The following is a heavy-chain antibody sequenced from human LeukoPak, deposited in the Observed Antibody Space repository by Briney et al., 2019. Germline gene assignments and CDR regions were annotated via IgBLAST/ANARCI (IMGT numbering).Heavy chain of an antibody. V-gene: IGHV3-7*03. D-gene: IGHD6-13*01. CDR3: AKEGGKAAAGTGAFDI. Sequence: GGSLRLSCTASGFTFSNFWMGWVRQAPGKGLEWVANIKQDETEKFYLGSVKGRFTISRDNAKNSLYLQMNSLRVEDTAVYYCAKEGGKAAAGTGAFDIWGQGTMVTVSS. J-gene: IGHJ3*02. CDR1: GFTFSNFW. CDR2: IKQDETEK.